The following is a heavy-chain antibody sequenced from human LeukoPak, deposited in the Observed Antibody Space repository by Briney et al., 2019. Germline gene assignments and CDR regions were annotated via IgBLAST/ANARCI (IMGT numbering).Heavy chain of an antibody. CDR1: GYSFTSYW. Sequence: GESLQISCKGSGYSFTSYWIGWVRQMPGKGLEGMGIIYPGDSNTRYSPSFQGQDTISADKSISTANLQWSSLKASDTAMYYCAYGSYWYFDYWGQGTLVTVSS. CDR3: AYGSYWYFDY. CDR2: IYPGDSNT. J-gene: IGHJ4*02. V-gene: IGHV5-51*01. D-gene: IGHD3-10*01.